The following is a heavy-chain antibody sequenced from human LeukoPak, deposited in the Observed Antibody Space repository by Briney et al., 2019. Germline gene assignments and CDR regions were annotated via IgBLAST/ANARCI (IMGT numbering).Heavy chain of an antibody. D-gene: IGHD6-19*01. CDR2: ISGSGGST. Sequence: GGSLRLSCAASGFTFSSYAMSWVRQAPGKGLEWVSAISGSGGSTYYADSVKGRFTISRDNSKNTLYLQMNSLRAEDTAVYYCANEKWLLEGGDYFDYWGQGTLVTVSS. J-gene: IGHJ4*02. CDR1: GFTFSSYA. V-gene: IGHV3-23*01. CDR3: ANEKWLLEGGDYFDY.